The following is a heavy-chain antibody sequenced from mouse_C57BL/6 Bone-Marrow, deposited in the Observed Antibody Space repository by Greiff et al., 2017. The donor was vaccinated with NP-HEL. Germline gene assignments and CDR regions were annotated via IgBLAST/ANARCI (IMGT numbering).Heavy chain of an antibody. CDR3: ARLYYYGSSPFAY. J-gene: IGHJ3*01. V-gene: IGHV5-6*01. CDR2: ISSGGSYT. D-gene: IGHD1-1*01. CDR1: GFTFSSYG. Sequence: EVQLVESGGDLVKPGGSLKLSCAASGFTFSSYGMSWVRQTPDKRLEWVATISSGGSYTYYPDSVKGRFTLSRDNAKNTLYLQMSSLKSEDTAMYYWARLYYYGSSPFAYWGQGTLVTVSA.